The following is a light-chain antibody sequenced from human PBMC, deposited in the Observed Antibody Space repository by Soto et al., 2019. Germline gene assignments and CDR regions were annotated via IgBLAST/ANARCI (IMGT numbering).Light chain of an antibody. J-gene: IGKJ1*01. V-gene: IGKV3-15*01. Sequence: EVVMTQSPATLSGSPGERATLSCRASQSVVSNLAWYQQKPGQAPRLLIYAASTRVTDIPSRFSGSGSGTEFTLTISSLQSEDFAIYYCLQYDNWPPWTFGQGTKVEIK. CDR1: QSVVSN. CDR2: AAS. CDR3: LQYDNWPPWT.